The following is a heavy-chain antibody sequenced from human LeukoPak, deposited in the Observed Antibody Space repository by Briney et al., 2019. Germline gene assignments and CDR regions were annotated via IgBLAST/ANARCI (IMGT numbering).Heavy chain of an antibody. CDR2: INSDESST. CDR3: AREAFRFGEHFFDY. Sequence: AGGSLRLSCAASGFTFSNYWMHWVRQAPGKGLVWVSRINSDESSTTYADSVRGRFSISRDNAKNTLYLQMNSLRAEDTAVYYCAREAFRFGEHFFDYWGQGTLVTVSS. J-gene: IGHJ4*02. D-gene: IGHD3-10*01. CDR1: GFTFSNYW. V-gene: IGHV3-74*01.